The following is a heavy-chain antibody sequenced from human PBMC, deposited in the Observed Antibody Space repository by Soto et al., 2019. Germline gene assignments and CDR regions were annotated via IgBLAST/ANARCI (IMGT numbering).Heavy chain of an antibody. V-gene: IGHV4-30-4*01. D-gene: IGHD3-22*01. J-gene: IGHJ4*02. CDR2: IYYSGST. CDR1: GGSISSGDYY. CDR3: ARGDYYDSSGYFFDH. Sequence: TLSLTCTVSGGSISSGDYYWSWIRQPPGKGLEWIGYIYYSGSTYYNPSLKSRVTISVDTSKNKFSLKLSSVTAVDKGVYYCARGDYYDSSGYFFDHWGQGTLVPVSS.